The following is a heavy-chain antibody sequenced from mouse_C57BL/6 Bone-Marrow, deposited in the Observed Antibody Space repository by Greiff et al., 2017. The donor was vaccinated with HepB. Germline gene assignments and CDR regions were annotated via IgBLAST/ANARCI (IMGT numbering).Heavy chain of an antibody. CDR3: ARSVGYQGPGGPWFAY. CDR1: GYTFTDYY. J-gene: IGHJ3*01. V-gene: IGHV1-19*01. Sequence: VQLQQSGPVLVKPGASVKMSCKASGYTFTDYYMNWVKQSHGKSLEWIGVINPYNGGTSYNQKFKGKATLTVDKSSSTAYMELNSLTSEDSAVYYCARSVGYQGPGGPWFAYWGQGTRVTVSA. CDR2: INPYNGGT. D-gene: IGHD2-2*01.